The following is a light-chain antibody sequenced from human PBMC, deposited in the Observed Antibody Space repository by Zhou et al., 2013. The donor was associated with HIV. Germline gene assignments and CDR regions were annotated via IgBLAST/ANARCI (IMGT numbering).Light chain of an antibody. J-gene: IGKJ2*01. CDR1: ESLLYSDGNTY. Sequence: VVLAQSPLFLPVTLGQPASISCKSEESLLYSDGNTYLNWFQQRPGQSPRRLIYKVSERDPGVPDRFNASGSASDFTLTITRVEADDVAVYYCMQGTHWPPYTFGQGTKLEIK. V-gene: IGKV2-30*01. CDR2: KVS. CDR3: MQGTHWPPYT.